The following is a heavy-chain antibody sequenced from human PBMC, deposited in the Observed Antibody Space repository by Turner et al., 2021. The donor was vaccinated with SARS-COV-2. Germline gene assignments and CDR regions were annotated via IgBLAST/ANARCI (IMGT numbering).Heavy chain of an antibody. D-gene: IGHD4-4*01. Sequence: QVQLVESGGGVVQPGRSTRLSCAASGFTFSSYGMHWVRQDPGKGLEWVAVISYDGNNKYYADSVKGRFTISRDNSKNTLYLQMNSLRAEDTAVYYCAKQLGLYSNPMYYFDYWGQGTLVTVSS. J-gene: IGHJ4*02. V-gene: IGHV3-30*18. CDR3: AKQLGLYSNPMYYFDY. CDR1: GFTFSSYG. CDR2: ISYDGNNK.